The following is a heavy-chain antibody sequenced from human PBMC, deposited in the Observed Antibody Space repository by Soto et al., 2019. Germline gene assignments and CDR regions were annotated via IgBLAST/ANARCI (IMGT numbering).Heavy chain of an antibody. CDR2: IYYTGNP. CDR1: GGSVSSGSHY. CDR3: ARDCALAVAGPGWFDP. Sequence: LSLTCTVSGGSVSSGSHYWTWIRQPPGKGLEWIGYIYYTGNPNYSPSLKSRVTISVDTSKNQFSLKLSSVTAADTAVYYCARDCALAVAGPGWFDPWGQGXLVTVYS. D-gene: IGHD6-19*01. J-gene: IGHJ5*02. V-gene: IGHV4-61*01.